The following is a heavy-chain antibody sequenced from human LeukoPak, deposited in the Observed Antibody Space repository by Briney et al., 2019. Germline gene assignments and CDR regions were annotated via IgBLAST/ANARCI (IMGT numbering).Heavy chain of an antibody. Sequence: GGSLRLSCAASGFTFSDYYMSWIRQAPGKGLEWISHISSSGNTTYSADSVKGRFTISRDNAKNSVYLQMNNLRAEDTAVYYCARVTQWLVESAICNGMDVWGQGTTVTVSS. CDR2: ISSSGNTT. J-gene: IGHJ6*02. CDR3: ARVTQWLVESAICNGMDV. CDR1: GFTFSDYY. D-gene: IGHD6-19*01. V-gene: IGHV3-11*01.